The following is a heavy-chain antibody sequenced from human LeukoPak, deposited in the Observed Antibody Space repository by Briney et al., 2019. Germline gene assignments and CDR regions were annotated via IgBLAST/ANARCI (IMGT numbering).Heavy chain of an antibody. D-gene: IGHD6-6*01. CDR1: DDPFSRHY. CDR2: VHASGYT. J-gene: IGHJ2*01. Sequence: SETLSLTCSVSDDPFSRHYWSWIRQPAGQAPEWIGRVHASGYTNFNPSLKSRLTMSVDTSKKQFSLVLTSVTPADTAVYYCARDSSGSSVWYFDLWGRGTLVTVSS. CDR3: ARDSSGSSVWYFDL. V-gene: IGHV4-4*07.